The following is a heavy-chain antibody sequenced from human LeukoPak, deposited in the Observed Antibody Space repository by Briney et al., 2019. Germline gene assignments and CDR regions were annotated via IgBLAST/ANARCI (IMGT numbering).Heavy chain of an antibody. CDR3: ARGLAVVVPAAIHWFER. J-gene: IGHJ5*02. V-gene: IGHV1-8*03. D-gene: IGHD2-2*01. CDR2: MNPNSGNT. CDR1: GYTFTSYD. Sequence: ASVKVSCKASGYTFTSYDINWVRQATGQGLEWMGWMNPNSGNTGYAQKFQGRVAITRNTSISTAYMELSSLRSEDTAVYYCARGLAVVVPAAIHWFERWGQGTLVTVSS.